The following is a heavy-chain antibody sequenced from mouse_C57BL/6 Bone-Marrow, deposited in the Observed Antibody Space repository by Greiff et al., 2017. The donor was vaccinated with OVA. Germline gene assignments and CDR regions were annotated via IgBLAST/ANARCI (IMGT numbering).Heavy chain of an antibody. V-gene: IGHV3-6*01. CDR3: ARERYGNYFAMDY. CDR2: ISYDGSN. J-gene: IGHJ4*01. CDR1: GYSITSGYY. D-gene: IGHD2-10*02. Sequence: EVKLVESGPGLVKPSQSLSLTCSVTGYSITSGYYWNWIRQFPGNKLEWMGYISYDGSNNYNPSLKNRISITRDTSKNQFFLKLNSVTTEDTATYYCARERYGNYFAMDYWGQGTSVTVSS.